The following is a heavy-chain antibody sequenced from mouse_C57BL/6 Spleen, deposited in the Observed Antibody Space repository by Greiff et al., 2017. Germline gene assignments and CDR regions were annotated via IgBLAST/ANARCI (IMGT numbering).Heavy chain of an antibody. CDR1: GYTFTSYW. V-gene: IGHV1-61*01. CDR2: IYPSDSET. CDR3: ARNPSYYAMDY. J-gene: IGHJ4*01. Sequence: QVQLQQPGAELVRPGSSVKLSCKASGYTFTSYWMDWVKQRPGQGLEWIGNIYPSDSETHYNQKFKDKATLTVDKSSSTAYMQLSSLTSEDSAVYYCARNPSYYAMDYWSQGTSVTVST.